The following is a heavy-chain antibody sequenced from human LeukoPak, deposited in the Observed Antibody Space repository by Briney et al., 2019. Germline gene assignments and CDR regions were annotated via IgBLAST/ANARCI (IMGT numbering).Heavy chain of an antibody. D-gene: IGHD3-10*01. J-gene: IGHJ4*02. CDR3: ARDGRLLWFGELLPYFDY. V-gene: IGHV3-7*01. CDR2: IKQDGSEK. CDR1: GFTFSSYW. Sequence: SGGSLRLSCAASGFTFSSYWMSWVRQAPGKGLEWVANIKQDGSEKYYVDSVKGRFTISRDNAKNSLYLQMNSLGAEDTAVYYCARDGRLLWFGELLPYFDYWGQGTLVTVSS.